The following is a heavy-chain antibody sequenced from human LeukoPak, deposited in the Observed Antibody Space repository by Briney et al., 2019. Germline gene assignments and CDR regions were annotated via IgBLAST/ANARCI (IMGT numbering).Heavy chain of an antibody. CDR3: AIRTVDRNPFDY. J-gene: IGHJ4*02. D-gene: IGHD1-1*01. Sequence: ASVKVSYKASGYTFTGYYMHWVRQAPGQGLEWLGRINPNSDGTNYAQKFQGRVTMTRDTSISTAYMELSRLRSDDTAVYYCAIRTVDRNPFDYWGQGTLVTVSS. CDR1: GYTFTGYY. V-gene: IGHV1-2*06. CDR2: INPNSDGT.